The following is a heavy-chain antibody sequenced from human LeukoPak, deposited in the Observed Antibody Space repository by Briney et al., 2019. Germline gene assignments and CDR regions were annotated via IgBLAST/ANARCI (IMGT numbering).Heavy chain of an antibody. V-gene: IGHV3-21*01. J-gene: IGHJ4*02. D-gene: IGHD5-18*01. Sequence: PGGSLRLSSAASGFTFSSYSMNWVRKAPGKGLEWVSSISSSSSYIYYADSVKGRFTISRDNAKNSLYLQMNSLRAEDTAVYYCARDIGGTAMVKDYWGQGTLVTVSS. CDR2: ISSSSSYI. CDR1: GFTFSSYS. CDR3: ARDIGGTAMVKDY.